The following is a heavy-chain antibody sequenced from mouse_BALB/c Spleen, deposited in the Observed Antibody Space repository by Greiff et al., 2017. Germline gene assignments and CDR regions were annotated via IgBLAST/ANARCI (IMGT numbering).Heavy chain of an antibody. J-gene: IGHJ4*01. CDR3: TRVYDGYDYYAMDY. CDR1: GFTFSSYT. Sequence: EVMLVESGGGLVKPGGSLKLSCAASGFTFSSYTMSWVRQTPEKRLEWVATISSGGSYTYYPDSVKGRFTISRDNAKNTLYLQMSSLKSEDTAMYYCTRVYDGYDYYAMDYWGQGTSVTVSS. CDR2: ISSGGSYT. D-gene: IGHD2-3*01. V-gene: IGHV5-6-4*01.